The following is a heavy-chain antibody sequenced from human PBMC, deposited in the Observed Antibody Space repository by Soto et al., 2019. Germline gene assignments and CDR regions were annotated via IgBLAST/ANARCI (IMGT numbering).Heavy chain of an antibody. V-gene: IGHV3-48*04. Sequence: GGSLRLSCAASGFSFSDYPMNWVRQAPGKGLEWLSYIGSTGSTIYYADSVKGRFTISRDDGKNSVYLQMNTLRAEDTAVYYCARRGYSGYDWGWYFDFWGQGTLVTVSS. D-gene: IGHD5-12*01. CDR2: IGSTGSTI. CDR1: GFSFSDYP. CDR3: ARRGYSGYDWGWYFDF. J-gene: IGHJ4*02.